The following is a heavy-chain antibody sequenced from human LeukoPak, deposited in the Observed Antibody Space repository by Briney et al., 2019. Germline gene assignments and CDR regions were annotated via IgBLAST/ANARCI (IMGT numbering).Heavy chain of an antibody. J-gene: IGHJ3*02. CDR1: SGSISSSSYY. V-gene: IGHV4-39*07. CDR3: ARDQPLFTDRRNAFDI. D-gene: IGHD1-14*01. CDR2: IYYSGST. Sequence: PSETLSLTCTASSGSISSSSYYWGWIRQPPGKGLEWIGSIYYSGSTYYNPSLKSRVTISVDTSKNQFSLKLSSVTAADTAVYYCARDQPLFTDRRNAFDIWGQGTMVTVSS.